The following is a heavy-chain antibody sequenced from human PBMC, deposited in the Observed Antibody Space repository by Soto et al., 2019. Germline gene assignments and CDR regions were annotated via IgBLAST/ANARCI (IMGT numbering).Heavy chain of an antibody. CDR2: ISYDGSNK. CDR1: GFTFSSYA. CDR3: ARHRGSYLEPGFGP. J-gene: IGHJ5*02. Sequence: QVQLVESGGGVVQPGRSLRLSCAASGFTFSSYAMHWVRQAPGKGLEWVAVISYDGSNKYYADSVKGRFTISRDNSKNPLYLQMNRLRAEDTAVYYCARHRGSYLEPGFGPWGQGTLVTVSS. V-gene: IGHV3-30-3*01. D-gene: IGHD1-26*01.